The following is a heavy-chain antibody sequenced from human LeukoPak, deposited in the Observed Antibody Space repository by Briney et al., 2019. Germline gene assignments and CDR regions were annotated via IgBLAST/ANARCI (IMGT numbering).Heavy chain of an antibody. V-gene: IGHV3-30*03. Sequence: GGSLRLSCAASGFTFSSYGMHWVRQAPGKGLEWVAVISYDGSKKYYVDSVKGRFTISRDNSKNTLNLQMNSLRAEDTAVYYCARRRYSGSSQHFDYWGLGTLVTVSS. J-gene: IGHJ4*02. CDR2: ISYDGSKK. CDR1: GFTFSSYG. D-gene: IGHD1-26*01. CDR3: ARRRYSGSSQHFDY.